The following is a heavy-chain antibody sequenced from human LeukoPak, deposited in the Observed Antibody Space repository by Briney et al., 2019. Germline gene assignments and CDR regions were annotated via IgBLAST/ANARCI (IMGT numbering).Heavy chain of an antibody. V-gene: IGHV3-23*01. CDR1: GFTFNSYA. Sequence: GGSLRLSCASSGFTFNSYAMSWVRQAPGKGLEWVSVISGSGSNTYYADSVKGRFTISRDNAKNSLFLVMDSLRLEDTSVYYCVRGDNRDYWGQGTLLTVSS. CDR3: VRGDNRDY. D-gene: IGHD1-14*01. CDR2: ISGSGSNT. J-gene: IGHJ4*02.